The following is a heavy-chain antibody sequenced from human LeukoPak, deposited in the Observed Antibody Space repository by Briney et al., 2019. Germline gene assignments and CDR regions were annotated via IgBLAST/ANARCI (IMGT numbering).Heavy chain of an antibody. V-gene: IGHV1-2*02. CDR3: AREFRNVVLDI. CDR2: INPNSGGT. Sequence: ASVKVSCTASGYTFTGSYMHWVRQAPGQGLERMGWINPNSGGTNYSKKFQSRVTMTTDTSISTAYSERSRLRSDETAVYYCAREFRNVVLDIWGQGTMVTDSS. D-gene: IGHD3-10*02. J-gene: IGHJ3*02. CDR1: GYTFTGSY.